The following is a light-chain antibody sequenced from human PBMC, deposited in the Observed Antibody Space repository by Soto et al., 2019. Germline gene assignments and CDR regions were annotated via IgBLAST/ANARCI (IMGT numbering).Light chain of an antibody. J-gene: IGLJ3*02. CDR1: DSNIRSNR. CDR2: SNN. Sequence: QSVMTQPTSAAGPPGQRVTISFSGTDSNIRSNRVNWYQQFPGTAPKLLVHSNNQRASGVPDRFSGSKSGASASRAISGLQSEDEADYYCAAWDDRLDGGVFGGGTKLTVL. CDR3: AAWDDRLDGGV. V-gene: IGLV1-44*01.